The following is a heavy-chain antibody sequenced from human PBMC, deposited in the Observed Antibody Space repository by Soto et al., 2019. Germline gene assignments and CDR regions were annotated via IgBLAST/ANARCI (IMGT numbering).Heavy chain of an antibody. D-gene: IGHD2-15*01. CDR2: IKQDGSEK. J-gene: IGHJ4*02. CDR3: ARGVRCSGCTCLGWEHFDS. V-gene: IGHV3-7*01. CDR1: GFTFSSYW. Sequence: EVQLVESGGGLVQPGGSLRLSCAASGFTFSSYWMSWVRQAPGKGLEWVANIKQDGSEKNYVDSVKGRITISRDNAKNSLYLQMDSLRAEDTAVYYCARGVRCSGCTCLGWEHFDSGGQGTLVIVSA.